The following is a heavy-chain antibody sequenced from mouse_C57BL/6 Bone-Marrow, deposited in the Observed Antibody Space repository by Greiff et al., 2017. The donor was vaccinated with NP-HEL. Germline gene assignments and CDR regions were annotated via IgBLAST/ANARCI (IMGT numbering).Heavy chain of an antibody. D-gene: IGHD2-4*01. CDR3: ARQITRWYYFDY. Sequence: EVKVEESGGGLVQPGGSLKLSCAASGIDFSRYWMSWVRRAPGKGLEWIGEINPDSSTINYAPSLKDKFIISRDNAKNTLYLQMSKVRSEDTALYYCARQITRWYYFDYWGQGTTLTVSS. CDR2: INPDSSTI. J-gene: IGHJ2*01. V-gene: IGHV4-1*01. CDR1: GIDFSRYW.